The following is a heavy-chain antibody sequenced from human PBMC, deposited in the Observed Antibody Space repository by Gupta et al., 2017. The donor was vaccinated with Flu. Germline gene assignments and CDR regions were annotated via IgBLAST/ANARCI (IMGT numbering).Heavy chain of an antibody. CDR3: ARERITMISYGMDV. Sequence: QLQLQESGPGLVKLSETLSLPCTVSGGSISSSIYYWVWIRQPPGKGMEWIGSIYYSGRTYYNPSLKSRVTISVDTSKNQFSLKLSSVTAADTAVYYCARERITMISYGMDVWGQVTTVTDSS. CDR1: GGSISSSIYY. D-gene: IGHD3-22*01. CDR2: IYYSGRT. J-gene: IGHJ6*02. V-gene: IGHV4-39*02.